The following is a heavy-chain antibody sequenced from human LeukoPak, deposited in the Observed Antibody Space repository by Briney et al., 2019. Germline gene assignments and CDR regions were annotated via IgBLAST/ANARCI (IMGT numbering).Heavy chain of an antibody. CDR1: GFTFSSYT. Sequence: PGGSLRLSCAASGFTFSSYTMCWVRQAPGKGLEWVSLISGSGAGTYYADSVKGRFTISRDNSKNTLYLQMNSLRAEDTAVYFCAKGSVAIPQFFKSWGRGILVTVSS. CDR2: ISGSGAGT. CDR3: AKGSVAIPQFFKS. V-gene: IGHV3-23*01. D-gene: IGHD2-21*01. J-gene: IGHJ4*02.